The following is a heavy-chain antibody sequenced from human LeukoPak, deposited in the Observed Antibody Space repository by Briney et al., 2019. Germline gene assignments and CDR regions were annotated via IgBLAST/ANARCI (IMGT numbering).Heavy chain of an antibody. J-gene: IGHJ4*02. CDR1: GDSISSRPYH. V-gene: IGHV4-61*02. CDR3: ARVKGALIDT. CDR2: LLGAGST. Sequence: SETLSLTCTLSGDSISSRPYHWHWFRKPAGGGLEWLVRLLGAGSTTYSPSFRSRFTLSLDTSKNQFSLNLTSATAADTAVYYCARVKGALIDTWGQGTLVTVSS. D-gene: IGHD3-9*01.